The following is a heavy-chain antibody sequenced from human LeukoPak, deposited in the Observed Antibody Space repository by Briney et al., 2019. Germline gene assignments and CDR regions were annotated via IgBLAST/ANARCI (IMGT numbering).Heavy chain of an antibody. CDR2: ISRDSNAV. CDR3: VIAGAWRGSGIKPGVFDY. J-gene: IGHJ4*02. CDR1: GFTFSDYY. D-gene: IGHD3-10*01. V-gene: IGHV3-11*01. Sequence: PGGSLRLSCAASGFTFSDYYMSWTRQAPGKGLEWLSYISRDSNAVSYADSVKGRLTISRDNAKNSLYLQMNSLRAEDTAVYYCVIAGAWRGSGIKPGVFDYWGQGTLVTVSS.